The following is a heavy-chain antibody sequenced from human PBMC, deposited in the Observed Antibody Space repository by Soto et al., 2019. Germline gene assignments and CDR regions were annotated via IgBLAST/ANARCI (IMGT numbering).Heavy chain of an antibody. Sequence: GESLKISCKGSGYSFISYWIGWVRQMPGKGLEWMGIIYPGDSDTRYSPSFQGQVTISADKSISTAYLQWSSLKASDTAMYYCARLRGIAAAFYGMDVWGQGTTVTVSS. CDR3: ARLRGIAAAFYGMDV. V-gene: IGHV5-51*01. CDR2: IYPGDSDT. CDR1: GYSFISYW. J-gene: IGHJ6*02. D-gene: IGHD6-13*01.